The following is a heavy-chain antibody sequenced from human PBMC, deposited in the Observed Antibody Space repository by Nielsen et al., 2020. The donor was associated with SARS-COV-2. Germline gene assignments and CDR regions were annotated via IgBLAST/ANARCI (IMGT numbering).Heavy chain of an antibody. J-gene: IGHJ6*02. Sequence: ASVKVSCKASGYTFTSYYMHWVRQAPGQGLEWMGMINPSGGSTRYAQKFQGRVTMTRDTSISTAYMELNRLRSDDTAVYYCASWGSSSRGYYYYYGMDVWGQGTTVTVSS. V-gene: IGHV1-46*01. CDR2: INPSGGST. CDR3: ASWGSSSRGYYYYYGMDV. CDR1: GYTFTSYY. D-gene: IGHD6-6*01.